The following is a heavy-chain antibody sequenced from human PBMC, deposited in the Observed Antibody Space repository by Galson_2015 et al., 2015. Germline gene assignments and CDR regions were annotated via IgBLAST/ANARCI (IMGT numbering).Heavy chain of an antibody. Sequence: SVKVSCKASGYTFTSYAMHWVRQAPGQRLEWMGWINAGNGNTKYSQKFQGRVTITRDTSASTAYMELSSLRSEDTAVYYCARETRIVGAIPGMDVWGQGTTFTVS. CDR1: GYTFTSYA. V-gene: IGHV1-3*01. CDR2: INAGNGNT. CDR3: ARETRIVGAIPGMDV. D-gene: IGHD1-26*01. J-gene: IGHJ6*02.